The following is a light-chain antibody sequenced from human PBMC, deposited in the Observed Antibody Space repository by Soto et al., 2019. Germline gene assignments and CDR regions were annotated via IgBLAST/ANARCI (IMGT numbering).Light chain of an antibody. CDR1: QGISSA. CDR3: QQFNNYYT. J-gene: IGKJ2*01. Sequence: ALQLTQSPSSLSASVGDRVTITCRASQGISSALAWYQQKPGKAPKLLIYDASSLESGVPSRFSGSGSGTDFTLTISSLQPEDFATYYCQQFNNYYTFGQGTKLEIK. V-gene: IGKV1D-13*01. CDR2: DAS.